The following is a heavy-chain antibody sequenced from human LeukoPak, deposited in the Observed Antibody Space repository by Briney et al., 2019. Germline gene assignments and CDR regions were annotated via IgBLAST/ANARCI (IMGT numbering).Heavy chain of an antibody. CDR1: GGSISSYY. CDR2: IYYSGST. J-gene: IGHJ4*02. V-gene: IGHV4-59*08. D-gene: IGHD1-26*01. CDR3: ARWELPASGGLDY. Sequence: SETLSLTCTVSGGSISSYYWSWIRQPPGKGLEWIGYIYYSGSTNYNPSLKSRVTISVDTSKNQFSLKLSSVTAADTAVYYCARWELPASGGLDYWGQGTLVTVSS.